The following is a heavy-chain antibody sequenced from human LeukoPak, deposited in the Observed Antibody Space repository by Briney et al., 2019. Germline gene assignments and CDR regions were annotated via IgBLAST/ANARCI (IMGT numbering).Heavy chain of an antibody. D-gene: IGHD2-2*01. CDR2: IYYSGTT. V-gene: IGHV4-30-4*08. J-gene: IGHJ4*02. Sequence: SETLSLTCTVSGGSISSGDYYWSWIRQPPGNGLEWIGYIYYSGTTYYTPSLKSRVTIAVDTSKNQFSLKLSSVTAADTAVYYCARGGAIVVVPAASYFDYWGQGTLVTVSS. CDR1: GGSISSGDYY. CDR3: ARGGAIVVVPAASYFDY.